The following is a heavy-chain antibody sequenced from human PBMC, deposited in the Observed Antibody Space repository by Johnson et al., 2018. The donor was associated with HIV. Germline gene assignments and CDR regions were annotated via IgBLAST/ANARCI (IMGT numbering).Heavy chain of an antibody. CDR1: GFTFSSYA. J-gene: IGHJ3*02. CDR3: ARDYRERIVGATLHDAFDI. CDR2: VYSTFGT. D-gene: IGHD1-26*01. Sequence: QVQLVESGGGVMQPGKSLRLSCEASGFTFSSYAMHWVRQPPGKGLDWVSAVYSTFGTYYADSVRGRFTISRDNAKNSLYLQMNSLRAEDTAVYYCARDYRERIVGATLHDAFDIWGQGTMVTVSS. V-gene: IGHV3-NL1*01.